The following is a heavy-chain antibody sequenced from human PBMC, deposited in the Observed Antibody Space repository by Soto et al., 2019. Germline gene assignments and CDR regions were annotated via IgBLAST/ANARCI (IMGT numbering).Heavy chain of an antibody. CDR3: AWAGGYCSGGDCYRPEYFHR. CDR2: INHGRST. V-gene: IGHV4-34*01. CDR1: GGSFSSYY. J-gene: IGHJ1*01. Sequence: PSETLSLTCAVYGGSFSSYYWSWIRQPPGKGLEWIGEINHGRSTNYNPSLKSRVTITEDTSKNQFSLKLTSVTAADAAVYYCAWAGGYCSGGDCYRPEYFHRWGQGTLVTVSS. D-gene: IGHD2-15*01.